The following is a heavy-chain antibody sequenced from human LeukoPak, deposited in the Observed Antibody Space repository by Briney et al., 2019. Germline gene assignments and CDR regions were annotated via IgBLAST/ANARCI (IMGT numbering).Heavy chain of an antibody. CDR2: VYYTGTT. Sequence: SETLSLTCTVSGGSIGVYYWTWIRQPPGKGRERIGYVYYTGTTTYNPSLQSRLTMSVDTSKSQFSLRPTSVTAADTAVYYSARAGGLPRDDAFDLWGQGKLVTVSS. V-gene: IGHV4-59*01. D-gene: IGHD3-10*01. CDR3: ARAGGLPRDDAFDL. J-gene: IGHJ3*01. CDR1: GGSIGVYY.